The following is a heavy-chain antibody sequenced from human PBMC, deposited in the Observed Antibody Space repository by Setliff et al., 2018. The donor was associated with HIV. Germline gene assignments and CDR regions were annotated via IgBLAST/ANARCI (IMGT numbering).Heavy chain of an antibody. Sequence: ASVKVSCKASGYSFTDYYVEWVRHAPGQGLEWMGWISPKTGATKYAEKFQGRVTMTSDTSTSTADMELFRLTSDDTAMSYCARGTLGRHFFDYWGLGTLVTVSS. CDR3: ARGTLGRHFFDY. D-gene: IGHD7-27*01. CDR1: GYSFTDYY. J-gene: IGHJ4*02. V-gene: IGHV1-2*02. CDR2: ISPKTGAT.